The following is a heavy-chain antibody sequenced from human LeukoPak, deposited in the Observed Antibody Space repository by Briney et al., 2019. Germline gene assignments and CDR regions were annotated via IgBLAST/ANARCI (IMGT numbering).Heavy chain of an antibody. CDR2: ISGSGGST. J-gene: IGHJ4*02. V-gene: IGHV3-23*01. Sequence: GGSLRLSCAAPGFTFSSYAMSWVRQAPGKGLEWVSAISGSGGSTYYADSVKGRFTISRDNSKNTLYLQMNSLRAEDTAVYYCANRGYSGYPFDYWGQGTLVTVSS. CDR1: GFTFSSYA. D-gene: IGHD5-12*01. CDR3: ANRGYSGYPFDY.